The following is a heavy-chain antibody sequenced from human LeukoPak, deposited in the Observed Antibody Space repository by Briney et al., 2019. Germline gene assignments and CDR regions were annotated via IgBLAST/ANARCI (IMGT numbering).Heavy chain of an antibody. CDR2: INWNGGST. CDR3: ARAPYYYDSSGYYYW. CDR1: GFTFDDYG. J-gene: IGHJ4*02. D-gene: IGHD3-22*01. Sequence: GGSLRLSCAASGFTFDDYGMSWVRHAPGKGLEWVSGINWNGGSTGYADSVKGRFTISRDNAKNSLYLQMNSLRAEDTALYYCARAPYYYDSSGYYYWWGQGTLVTVSS. V-gene: IGHV3-20*04.